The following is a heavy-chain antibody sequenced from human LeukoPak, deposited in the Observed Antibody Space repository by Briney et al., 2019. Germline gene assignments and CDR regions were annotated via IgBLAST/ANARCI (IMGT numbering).Heavy chain of an antibody. Sequence: GESLKISCKGSGYSFTSYWIGWVRQMPGKGLEWMGIIYPGDSDTRYSPSFQGQVTISADKSISTAYLQWSSLRASDTAMYYCARRLAAAGTTFWFDPWGQGTLVTVSS. V-gene: IGHV5-51*01. CDR3: ARRLAAAGTTFWFDP. D-gene: IGHD6-13*01. J-gene: IGHJ5*02. CDR2: IYPGDSDT. CDR1: GYSFTSYW.